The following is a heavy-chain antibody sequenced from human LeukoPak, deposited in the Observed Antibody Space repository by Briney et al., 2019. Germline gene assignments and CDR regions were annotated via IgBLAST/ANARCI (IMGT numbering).Heavy chain of an antibody. CDR1: GYSISSGYY. D-gene: IGHD5-24*01. CDR3: ARRGDGYNQRGFDY. V-gene: IGHV4-38-2*01. J-gene: IGHJ4*02. CDR2: IYHSGST. Sequence: SETLSLTXAVSGYSISSGYYWGWIRQPPGKGLEWIGSIYHSGSTYYNPSLKSRVTISVDTSKNQFSLKLSSVTAADTAVYYCARRGDGYNQRGFDYWGQGTLVTVSS.